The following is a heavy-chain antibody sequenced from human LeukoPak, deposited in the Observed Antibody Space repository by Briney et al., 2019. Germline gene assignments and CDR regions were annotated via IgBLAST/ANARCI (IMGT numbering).Heavy chain of an antibody. V-gene: IGHV1-69*13. CDR2: IIPIFGTA. CDR3: GKAAAGIDYYYYMDV. CDR1: GYTFTSNY. D-gene: IGHD6-13*01. Sequence: ASVKVSCKAFGYTFTSNYMHWVRQAPGQGLEWMGGIIPIFGTANCAQKFQGRVTITADESTSTAYMELSSLRSEDTAVYYCGKAAAGIDYYYYMDVWGKGTTVTISS. J-gene: IGHJ6*03.